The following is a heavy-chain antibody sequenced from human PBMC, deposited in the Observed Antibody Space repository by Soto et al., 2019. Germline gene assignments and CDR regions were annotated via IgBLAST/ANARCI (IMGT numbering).Heavy chain of an antibody. CDR2: IKRDGTDR. J-gene: IGHJ4*02. V-gene: IGHV3-7*01. Sequence: EVQLVEAGGGLVQPGGSLRLSCAASGFTFSTYWMSWVRQAPGGGLGGVAGIKRDGTDRAHVGSVEGRFNIYRDNAKNSLYMQINRLRTEDTAVYYCARDRGWSTFDSWGQGTLVTVSS. D-gene: IGHD6-19*01. CDR1: GFTFSTYW. CDR3: ARDRGWSTFDS.